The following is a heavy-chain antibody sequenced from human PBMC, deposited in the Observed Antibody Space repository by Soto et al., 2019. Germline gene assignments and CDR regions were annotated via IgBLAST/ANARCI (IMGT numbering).Heavy chain of an antibody. CDR3: ASPDYYDSSGYYW. Sequence: PGGSLRLSCAASGFTFSSYGMHWVRQAPGKGLEWVAVIWYDGSNKYYADSVKGRFTISRDNSKNTLYLQMNSLRAEDTAVYYCASPDYYDSSGYYWWGQGTLVTVSS. CDR1: GFTFSSYG. D-gene: IGHD3-22*01. V-gene: IGHV3-33*01. J-gene: IGHJ4*02. CDR2: IWYDGSNK.